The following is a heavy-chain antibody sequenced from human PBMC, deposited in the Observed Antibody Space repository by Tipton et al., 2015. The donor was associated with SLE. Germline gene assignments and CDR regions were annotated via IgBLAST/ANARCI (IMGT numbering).Heavy chain of an antibody. J-gene: IGHJ3*02. D-gene: IGHD5-18*01. V-gene: IGHV4-39*01. CDR3: ARRIQLWLVAFDI. CDR1: GGSISSSSYY. CDR2: IYYSGST. Sequence: LRLSCTVSGGSISSSSYYWGWIRQPPGKGLEWIWSIYYSGSTYYNPSLKSRVTISVDTSKNQFSLKLSSVTDADTAVYYCARRIQLWLVAFDIWGQGTMVTVSS.